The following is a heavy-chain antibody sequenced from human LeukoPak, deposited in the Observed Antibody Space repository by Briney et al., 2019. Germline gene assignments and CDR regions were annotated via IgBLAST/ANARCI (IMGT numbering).Heavy chain of an antibody. J-gene: IGHJ4*02. Sequence: GGSLRLSCAASGFTFSSYAMSWARQAPGKGLEWVSAISGSGGSTYYADSVKGRFTISRDNSKNTLYLQMNSLRAEDTAVYYCATGGSSGWYTLFDYWGQGTLVTVSS. V-gene: IGHV3-23*01. CDR3: ATGGSSGWYTLFDY. D-gene: IGHD6-19*01. CDR2: ISGSGGST. CDR1: GFTFSSYA.